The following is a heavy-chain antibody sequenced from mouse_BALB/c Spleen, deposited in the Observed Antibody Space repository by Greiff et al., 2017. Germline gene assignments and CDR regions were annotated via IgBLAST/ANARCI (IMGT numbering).Heavy chain of an antibody. J-gene: IGHJ4*01. Sequence: QVQLKESGAELAKPGASVKMSCKASGYTFTSYWMHWVKQRPGQGLEWIGYINPSTGYTEYNQKFKDKATLTADKSSSTAYMQLSSLTSEDSAVYYCARGGGRYAMDYWGQGTSVTVSS. CDR2: INPSTGYT. CDR1: GYTFTSYW. CDR3: ARGGGRYAMDY. V-gene: IGHV1-7*01.